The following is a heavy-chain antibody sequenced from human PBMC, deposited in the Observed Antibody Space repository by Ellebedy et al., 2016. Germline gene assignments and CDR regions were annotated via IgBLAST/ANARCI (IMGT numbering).Heavy chain of an antibody. D-gene: IGHD2-2*01. CDR3: RQGHYADY. V-gene: IGHV3-23*01. J-gene: IGHJ4*02. CDR2: ISANGNKR. CDR1: GLPFSTFF. Sequence: GGSLRLXCAVSGLPFSTFFMSWVRQAPGKGLAWVATISANGNKRDLADSVQGRFTISRDNLRNTLHLQMNNLRGEDTAVYYCRQGHYADYWGQGTLVTVSS.